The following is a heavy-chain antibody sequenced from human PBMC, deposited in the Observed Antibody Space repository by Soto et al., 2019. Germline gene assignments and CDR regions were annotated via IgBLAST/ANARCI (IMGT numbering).Heavy chain of an antibody. Sequence: QVQLQQWGAGLLKPSETLSLTCAVYGGSFSGYYWSWIRQPPGKGLEWIGEINHSGSTNYNPSLKRRVNISVDTSKNQFSLKLSSVTAADTAVYYCARGLDYYYYGSGRPLPGHWGQGTLVTVSS. V-gene: IGHV4-34*01. D-gene: IGHD3-10*01. CDR2: INHSGST. J-gene: IGHJ4*02. CDR1: GGSFSGYY. CDR3: ARGLDYYYYGSGRPLPGH.